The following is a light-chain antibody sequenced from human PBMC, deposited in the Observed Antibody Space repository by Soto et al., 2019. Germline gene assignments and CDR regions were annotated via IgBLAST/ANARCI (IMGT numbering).Light chain of an antibody. CDR2: EVS. J-gene: IGLJ2*01. V-gene: IGLV2-18*02. Sequence: QSALTQPPSVSGSPGQSVTISCTGTSSDVGSYNRVSWYQQPPGTAPKLMIYEVSNRPSGVPDRFSGSKSGNTASLTISGLQAEDEADYYCSSYTSITTPVVFGGGTQLTVL. CDR1: SSDVGSYNR. CDR3: SSYTSITTPVV.